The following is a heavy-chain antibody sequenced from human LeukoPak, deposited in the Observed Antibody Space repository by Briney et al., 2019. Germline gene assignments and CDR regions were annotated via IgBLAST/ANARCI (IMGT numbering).Heavy chain of an antibody. CDR3: ARSEPYWPLWLPFDP. J-gene: IGHJ5*02. Sequence: ASETLSLTCTVSGGSISSYYWSWIRQPPGKGLEWIGYIYYSGSTNYNPSLKSRVTISVDTSKNQFSLKLSSVTAADTAVYYCARSEPYWPLWLPFDPWGQGTLVTVSS. D-gene: IGHD3-10*01. CDR1: GGSISSYY. V-gene: IGHV4-59*01. CDR2: IYYSGST.